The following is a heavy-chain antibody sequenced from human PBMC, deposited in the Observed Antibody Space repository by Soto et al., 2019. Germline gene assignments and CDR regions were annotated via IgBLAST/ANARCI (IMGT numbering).Heavy chain of an antibody. CDR2: IIPILGIA. Sequence: QVQLVQSGAEVKKPGSSVKVSCKASGGTFSSYTISWVRQAPGQGLGWMGRIIPILGIANYAQKFQGRVTITADKSTSTAYMELSSLRSEDTAVYYCARDRGLGRDYWGQGTLVTVSS. J-gene: IGHJ4*02. CDR3: ARDRGLGRDY. D-gene: IGHD3-10*01. CDR1: GGTFSSYT. V-gene: IGHV1-69*08.